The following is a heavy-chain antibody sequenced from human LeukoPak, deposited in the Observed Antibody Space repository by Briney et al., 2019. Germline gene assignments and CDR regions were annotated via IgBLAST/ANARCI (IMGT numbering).Heavy chain of an antibody. V-gene: IGHV3-66*01. Sequence: GGSLRLSCAASGFTVSSNYMSWVRQAPGKGLEWVSVIYSGGSTYYADSVKGRFTISRDNSKSTLYLQMNSLRAEDTAVYYCARDFSNDSSGYYYFDYWGQGTLVTVSS. CDR2: IYSGGST. J-gene: IGHJ4*02. CDR1: GFTVSSNY. CDR3: ARDFSNDSSGYYYFDY. D-gene: IGHD3-22*01.